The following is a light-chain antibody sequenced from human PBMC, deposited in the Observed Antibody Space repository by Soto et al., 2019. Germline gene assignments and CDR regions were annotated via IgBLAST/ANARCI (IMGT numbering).Light chain of an antibody. CDR2: DVS. CDR1: SSDVGGYNS. V-gene: IGLV2-8*01. CDR3: SSYAGNNYYV. Sequence: QSALTQPPSASGSPGQSVTISCTGTSSDVGGYNSVSWYQQHPGKAPKLIIYDVSKRPSGVPDRFSGSKSGSTASLTVSGFRAEDEGDYYCSSYAGNNYYVFGTGTKVTVL. J-gene: IGLJ1*01.